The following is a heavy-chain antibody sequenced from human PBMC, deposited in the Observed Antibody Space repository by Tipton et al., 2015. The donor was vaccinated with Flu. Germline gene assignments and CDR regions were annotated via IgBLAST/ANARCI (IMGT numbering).Heavy chain of an antibody. V-gene: IGHV3-7*01. CDR1: GFTFTTYG. D-gene: IGHD2/OR15-2a*01. CDR2: IKEDAYEI. J-gene: IGHJ4*02. CDR3: SRDKIRGSEYGTVLDY. Sequence: SLRLSCAASGFTFTTYGMSWVRQAPGKGLEWVATIKEDAYEIYYVDSVRGRFTISRDNTKNSLYLQMSSLRVEDTAVYYCSRDKIRGSEYGTVLDYWGQGTPVTVSS.